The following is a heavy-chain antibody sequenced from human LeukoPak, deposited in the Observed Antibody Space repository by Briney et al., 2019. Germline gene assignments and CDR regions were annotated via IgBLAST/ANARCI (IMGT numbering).Heavy chain of an antibody. CDR1: GYSISTSYY. Sequence: PSETLSLTCTVSGYSISTSYYWGWIRPPPGKGLEWIGSIYHSGNTYYNPSFKSRVTISLDTSKKQVSLKETSVTAADTAVYYCAKIEDSGYDYRGWFDPWGQGTLVTVSS. D-gene: IGHD5-12*01. J-gene: IGHJ5*02. CDR2: IYHSGNT. CDR3: AKIEDSGYDYRGWFDP. V-gene: IGHV4-38-2*02.